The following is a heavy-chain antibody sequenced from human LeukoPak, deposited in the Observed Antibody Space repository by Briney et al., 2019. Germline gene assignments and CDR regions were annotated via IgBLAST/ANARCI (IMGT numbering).Heavy chain of an antibody. CDR2: FDPEDGET. D-gene: IGHD3-3*01. CDR3: ATAPGNYDFWSGYNRYWYFDL. CDR1: GYTLTELS. Sequence: ASVKVSCKVSGYTLTELSMHWVRQAPGKGLEWMGGFDPEDGETIYAQKFQGRVTMTEDTSTDTAYMELGSLRSEDTAVYYCATAPGNYDFWSGYNRYWYFDLWGRGTLVTVSS. J-gene: IGHJ2*01. V-gene: IGHV1-24*01.